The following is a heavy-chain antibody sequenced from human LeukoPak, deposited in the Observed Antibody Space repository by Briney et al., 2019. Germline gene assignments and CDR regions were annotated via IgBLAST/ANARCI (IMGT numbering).Heavy chain of an antibody. CDR2: IYYSGST. Sequence: SETLSLTCTVSGGSISSYYWSWIRQPPGKGLEWIAYIYYSGSTDYNPSLKSRVTISLDTSKNQFSLKLSSVTAADTAVYYCARDSFRNPYYYYYMDVWGKGTTVTVSS. CDR1: GGSISSYY. J-gene: IGHJ6*03. D-gene: IGHD1-14*01. CDR3: ARDSFRNPYYYYYMDV. V-gene: IGHV4-59*12.